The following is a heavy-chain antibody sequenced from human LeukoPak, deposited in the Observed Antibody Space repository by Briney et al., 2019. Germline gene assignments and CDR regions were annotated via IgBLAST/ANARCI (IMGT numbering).Heavy chain of an antibody. J-gene: IGHJ6*02. CDR1: GFTFSDRY. CDR3: ARGSKQQLLRDYHYGMDV. CDR2: VRDKANTHTT. V-gene: IGHV3-72*01. Sequence: GGSLRLSCAASGFTFSDRYMDWVRQAPGKGLEWVGRVRDKANTHTTEYAASVKGRFTVSRDDSKNSLWLQMNSLKTEDTAVYFCARGSKQQLLRDYHYGMDVWGPGTTVTVSS. D-gene: IGHD6-13*01.